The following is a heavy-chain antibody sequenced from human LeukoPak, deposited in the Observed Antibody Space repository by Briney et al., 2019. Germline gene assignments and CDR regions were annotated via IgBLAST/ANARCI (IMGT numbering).Heavy chain of an antibody. CDR3: AKRGIAAAASFDY. CDR1: GFTFSRYA. J-gene: IGHJ4*02. Sequence: GGSLRLSCAASGFTFSRYAMSWVRQAPGKGLEWVSTISGNGDYTYYADSVKGRFTISRDNSKNTLYLQMNSLRADDTAVYYCAKRGIAAAASFDYWGQGTLVSVSS. CDR2: ISGNGDYT. D-gene: IGHD6-13*01. V-gene: IGHV3-23*01.